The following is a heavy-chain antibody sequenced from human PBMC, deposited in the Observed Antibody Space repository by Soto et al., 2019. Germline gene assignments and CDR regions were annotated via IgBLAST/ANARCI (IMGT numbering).Heavy chain of an antibody. V-gene: IGHV1-69*01. J-gene: IGHJ6*02. CDR2: IIPIFGTA. CDR3: ARNELNTPLFYYGKDG. D-gene: IGHD1-1*01. CDR1: GGTFSSYA. Sequence: QVQLVQSGAEVKKPGSSVKVSCKASGGTFSSYAITWVRQAPGQGLEWMGRIIPIFGTANYNQKFQGRVKITAGESTSTGYMELSHLESEDTARDFWARNELNTPLFYYGKDGLGQGTTVTVSS.